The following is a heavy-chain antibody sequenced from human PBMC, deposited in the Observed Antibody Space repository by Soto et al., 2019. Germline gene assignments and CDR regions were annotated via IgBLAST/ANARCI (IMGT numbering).Heavy chain of an antibody. Sequence: QVQLVQSGAEVKKPGASVKVSCKASGYTFTSYDINWVRQATGQGLEWMGWMNPNSGNTGYAQKFQGRVTMTRNTSISTAYMELSSLRSEDTAVYYCARGRYCSGGSCYINWFDPWGQGTLVTVSS. CDR3: ARGRYCSGGSCYINWFDP. CDR1: GYTFTSYD. J-gene: IGHJ5*02. V-gene: IGHV1-8*01. CDR2: MNPNSGNT. D-gene: IGHD2-15*01.